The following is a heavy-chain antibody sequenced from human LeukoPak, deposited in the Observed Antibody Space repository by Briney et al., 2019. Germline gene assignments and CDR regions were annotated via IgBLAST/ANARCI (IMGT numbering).Heavy chain of an antibody. V-gene: IGHV3-30-3*01. Sequence: PGGSLRLSCAAFGFTFSNYAMHWVRQAPGKGLEWVALISSDGSNKYYVDSVKGRFTISRDNSKNTLYLQMSSLRAEDTAVYYCATHHYDSTGYYSPDQWGQGTLVTVSS. CDR2: ISSDGSNK. CDR3: ATHHYDSTGYYSPDQ. CDR1: GFTFSNYA. J-gene: IGHJ4*02. D-gene: IGHD3-22*01.